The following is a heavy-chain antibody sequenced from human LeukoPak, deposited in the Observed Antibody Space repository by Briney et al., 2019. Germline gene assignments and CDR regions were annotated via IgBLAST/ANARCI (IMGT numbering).Heavy chain of an antibody. V-gene: IGHV1-2*02. CDR2: INPNSGGT. J-gene: IGHJ5*02. D-gene: IGHD3-10*01. CDR3: ARDGITMVRGNWFDP. CDR1: GYTFTGYY. Sequence: ASVTVSCKASGYTFTGYYMHWVRQALGQGLEWMGWINPNSGGTNYAQKLQGRVTMTTDTSTSTAYMELRSLRSDDTAVYYCARDGITMVRGNWFDPWGQGTLVTVSS.